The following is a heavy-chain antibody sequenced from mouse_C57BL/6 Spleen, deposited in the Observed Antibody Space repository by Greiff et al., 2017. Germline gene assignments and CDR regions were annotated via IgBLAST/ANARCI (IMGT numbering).Heavy chain of an antibody. V-gene: IGHV5-17*01. J-gene: IGHJ3*01. CDR1: GFTFSDYG. Sequence: EVQVVESGGGLVKPGGSLKLSCAASGFTFSDYGMHWVRQAPEKGLEWVAYISSGSSTIYYADTVKGRFTISRDNAKNTLFLQMTSLRSEDTAMYYCARTIYYDSAWFAYWGQGTLVTVSA. CDR3: ARTIYYDSAWFAY. CDR2: ISSGSSTI. D-gene: IGHD2-4*01.